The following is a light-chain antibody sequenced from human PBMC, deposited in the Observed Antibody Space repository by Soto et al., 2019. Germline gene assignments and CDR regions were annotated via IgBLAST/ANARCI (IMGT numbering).Light chain of an antibody. CDR3: QQRSNWPIT. CDR2: DAS. J-gene: IGKJ5*01. CDR1: HSVSSY. Sequence: IVLTHSPDTLSFSPGEIATLSFRAVHSVSSYLAWYQQKPGQAPRLLIYDASNRATGIPARFSGGGSGTDFTLTISSLEPEDFAVYYCQQRSNWPITFGQGTRLEIK. V-gene: IGKV3-11*01.